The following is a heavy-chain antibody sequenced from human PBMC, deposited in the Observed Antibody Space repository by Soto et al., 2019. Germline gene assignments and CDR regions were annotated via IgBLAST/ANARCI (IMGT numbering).Heavy chain of an antibody. CDR2: INHSGST. Sequence: QVQLQQWGAGLLKPSETLSLTCAVYGGSFSGYYWSWLRQPPVKGLEWIGEINHSGSTHYNPSLKSRVTISVDTSKKQFSLKLSSVTSADTAVYYCARVLFSIVGDNYYFDYWCQGTLVTVSS. V-gene: IGHV4-34*01. CDR1: GGSFSGYY. D-gene: IGHD1-26*01. CDR3: ARVLFSIVGDNYYFDY. J-gene: IGHJ4*02.